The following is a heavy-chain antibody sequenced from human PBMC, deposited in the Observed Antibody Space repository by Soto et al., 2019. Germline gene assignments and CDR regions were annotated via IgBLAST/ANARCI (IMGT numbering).Heavy chain of an antibody. CDR1: GFTFSSYA. D-gene: IGHD4-4*01. Sequence: QVQLVESGGGVVQPGRSLRLSCAASGFTFSSYAMHWVRQAPGKGLEWVAVISYDGSNKYYADSGKGRFTISRDNSKNPLNLQMNSLRAEDTAVYYCARPLWRNDYNWGYFDLWGRGTLVTVSS. J-gene: IGHJ2*01. V-gene: IGHV3-30-3*01. CDR3: ARPLWRNDYNWGYFDL. CDR2: ISYDGSNK.